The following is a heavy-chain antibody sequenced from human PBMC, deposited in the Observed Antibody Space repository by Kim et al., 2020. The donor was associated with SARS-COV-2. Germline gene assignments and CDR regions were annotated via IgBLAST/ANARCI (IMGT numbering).Heavy chain of an antibody. CDR3: ARERAERRWLDGSQQHNW. D-gene: IGHD1-1*01. Sequence: SETLSLTCTVSGGSMKNDYWSWIWQSPEKGLDWIGYVFYGGGTNSNLYPNRRVTITLDTSKSQFSLCLTPVTAADTAAYYCARERAERRWLDGSQQHNW. V-gene: IGHV4-59*01. CDR2: VFYGGGT. J-gene: IGHJ5*01. CDR1: GGSMKNDY.